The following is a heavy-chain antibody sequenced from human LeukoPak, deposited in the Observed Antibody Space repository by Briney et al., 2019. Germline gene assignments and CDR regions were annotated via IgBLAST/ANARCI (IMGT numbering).Heavy chain of an antibody. CDR3: AKDFPYDSSGYYYVPQWYFDY. V-gene: IGHV3-23*01. Sequence: GGSLRLSCAASGFTISTYGMNWVRQAPGKGLEWVSAISGSGGSTYYADSVKGRFTISRDNSKNTLYLQMNSLRAEDTAVYYCAKDFPYDSSGYYYVPQWYFDYWGQGTLVTVSS. D-gene: IGHD3-22*01. J-gene: IGHJ4*02. CDR2: ISGSGGST. CDR1: GFTISTYG.